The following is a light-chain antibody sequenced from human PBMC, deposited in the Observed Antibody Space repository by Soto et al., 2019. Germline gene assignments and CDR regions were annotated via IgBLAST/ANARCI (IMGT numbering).Light chain of an antibody. CDR2: DAS. CDR1: HDISDY. CDR3: QQYHSYPLT. J-gene: IGKJ4*01. V-gene: IGKV1-33*01. Sequence: DIQMTQSPSSLSASVRDRVTITCQASHDISDYLNWYQQKPGKAPKLLIYDASNLQSGVPSKFIGTGSGTDFTLTISSLQAEDVATYFCQQYHSYPLTFGGGTKVDI.